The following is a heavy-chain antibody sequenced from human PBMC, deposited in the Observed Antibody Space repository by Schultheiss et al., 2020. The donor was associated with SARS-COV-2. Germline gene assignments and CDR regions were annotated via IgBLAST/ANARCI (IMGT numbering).Heavy chain of an antibody. D-gene: IGHD3-10*01. CDR3: ARTARGRFVELFGAFDI. V-gene: IGHV1-2*02. CDR1: GYTFNSYH. J-gene: IGHJ3*02. Sequence: ASVKVSCKTSGYTFNSYHIHWVRQATGQGLEWMGWMNPNSGGTNYAQKFQGRLTMTTDTSTSTAYMELRSLRSTDTAVYYCARTARGRFVELFGAFDIWGQGTMVTVSS. CDR2: MNPNSGGT.